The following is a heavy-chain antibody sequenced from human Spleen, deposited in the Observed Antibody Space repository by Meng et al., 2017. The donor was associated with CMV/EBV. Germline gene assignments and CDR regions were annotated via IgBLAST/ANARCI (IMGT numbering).Heavy chain of an antibody. CDR2: IYSGGSGT. D-gene: IGHD6-19*01. J-gene: IGHJ6*02. V-gene: IGHV3-23*03. CDR1: GFTFSTYA. CDR3: TRHLYSSGWFGNAMDV. Sequence: GESLKISCADSGFTFSTYAMSWVRQAPVKGLEWVSLIYSGGSGTYYADSVKGRFTISRDNSKNTLYLQMKSLRAEDTAIYYCTRHLYSSGWFGNAMDVWGQGTTVTVSS.